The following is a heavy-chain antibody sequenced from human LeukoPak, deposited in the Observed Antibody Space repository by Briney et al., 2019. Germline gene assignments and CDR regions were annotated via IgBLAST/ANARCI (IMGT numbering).Heavy chain of an antibody. D-gene: IGHD4-11*01. V-gene: IGHV4-39*07. CDR2: IYYSGST. J-gene: IGHJ6*03. CDR1: GGSISSSTYY. Sequence: SETLSLTCTVSGGSISSSTYYWGWIRQPPGKGLEWIGNIYYSGSTYYNPSLKSRVTISVDTSKNQFSLKLSSVTAADTAVYYCARVRYSNSHYYYYYYMDVWGKGTTVTVSS. CDR3: ARVRYSNSHYYYYYYMDV.